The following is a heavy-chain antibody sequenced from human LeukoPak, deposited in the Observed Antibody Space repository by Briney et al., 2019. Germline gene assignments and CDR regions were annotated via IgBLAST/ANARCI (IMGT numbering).Heavy chain of an antibody. CDR3: ARYDSSIAARPSDY. J-gene: IGHJ4*02. Sequence: GASVKVSCKASGYTFTSYGISWVRQAPGRGLEWMGWISAYNGNTNYAQKLQGRVTMTTDTSTSTAYMELRSLRSDDTAVYYCARYDSSIAARPSDYWGQGTLVTVSS. V-gene: IGHV1-18*01. CDR2: ISAYNGNT. D-gene: IGHD6-6*01. CDR1: GYTFTSYG.